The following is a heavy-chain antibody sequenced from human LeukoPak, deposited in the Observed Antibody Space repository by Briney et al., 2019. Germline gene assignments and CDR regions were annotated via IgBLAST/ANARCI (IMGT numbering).Heavy chain of an antibody. V-gene: IGHV3-11*06. Sequence: GGSLRLSCAASGFTFSDYYMSWIRQAPGKGLEWASYISSSSSYTNYADSVKGRFTISRDSAKNTLYLQMNSLRADDTAVYYCGRGVAPYFGGQGTLVTVSS. CDR2: ISSSSSYT. J-gene: IGHJ4*02. CDR1: GFTFSDYY. D-gene: IGHD2-2*01. CDR3: GRGVAPYF.